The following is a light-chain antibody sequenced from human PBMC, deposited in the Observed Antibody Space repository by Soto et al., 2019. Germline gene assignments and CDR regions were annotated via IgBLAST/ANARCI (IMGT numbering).Light chain of an antibody. J-gene: IGKJ5*01. CDR1: QSVSNY. V-gene: IGKV3-11*01. CDR2: DAF. Sequence: IVLTQSPATLSFSPGERATLSWRASQSVSNYLAWYKEKPGQAPRLLIYDAFNRATGIPARFSGSGSGTDFTLTISSLEPEDFAVYYCHQRSSWPITFGQGTRLEIK. CDR3: HQRSSWPIT.